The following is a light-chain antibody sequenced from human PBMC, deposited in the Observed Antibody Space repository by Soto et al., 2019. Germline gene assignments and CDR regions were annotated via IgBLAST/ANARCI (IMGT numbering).Light chain of an antibody. Sequence: QSALTQPASVSGSPGQSITISCTGTSSDVGSYNLVSWYQQHPGKAPKLMIYEDIERPSGVSNRFSGSKSGNTASLTISGPRLEDGGVYYCSSFAGGPRVVFGGGTNLPVL. CDR1: SSDVGSYNL. CDR3: SSFAGGPRVV. V-gene: IGLV2-23*01. J-gene: IGLJ2*01. CDR2: EDI.